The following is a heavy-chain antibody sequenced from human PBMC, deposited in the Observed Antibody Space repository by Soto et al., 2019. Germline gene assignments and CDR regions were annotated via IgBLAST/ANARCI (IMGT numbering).Heavy chain of an antibody. V-gene: IGHV3-30*18. CDR1: GFTISSYA. CDR3: AKDSSGSYYFFDY. Sequence: GGSLRLSCAASGFTISSYAMHWVRQAPGKGLEWVAVISYDGSTKYYADSVKGPFTISRDNSKNTVYLQMNSLRPEDTAVYFCAKDSSGSYYFFDYWGQGTLVTVSS. D-gene: IGHD1-26*01. J-gene: IGHJ4*02. CDR2: ISYDGSTK.